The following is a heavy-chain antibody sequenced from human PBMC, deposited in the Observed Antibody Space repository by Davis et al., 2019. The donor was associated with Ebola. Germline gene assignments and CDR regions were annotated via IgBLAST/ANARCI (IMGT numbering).Heavy chain of an antibody. CDR2: INPNSGGT. CDR3: ARELSGSYLYYYYGMDV. CDR1: GYTFTGYY. V-gene: IGHV1-2*04. Sequence: ASVKVSCKASGYTFTGYYMHWVRQAPGQGLEWMGWINPNSGGTNYAQKFQGWVTMTRDTSISTAYMELSRLRSEDTAVYYCARELSGSYLYYYYGMDVWGQGTTVTVSS. D-gene: IGHD1-26*01. J-gene: IGHJ6*02.